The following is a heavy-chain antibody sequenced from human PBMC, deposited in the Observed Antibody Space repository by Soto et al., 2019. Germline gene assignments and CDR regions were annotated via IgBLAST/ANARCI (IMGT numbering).Heavy chain of an antibody. CDR2: IYHSGST. CDR3: ATLQKPYYFDY. CDR1: GGSISSSNW. D-gene: IGHD4-4*01. V-gene: IGHV4-4*02. Sequence: SEILSLTCAVSGGSISSSNWWSWVRQPPGKGLEWIGEIYHSGSTNYNPSLKSRVTISVDKSKNQFSLKLSSVTAADTAVYYCATLQKPYYFDYWGQGTLVTVSS. J-gene: IGHJ4*02.